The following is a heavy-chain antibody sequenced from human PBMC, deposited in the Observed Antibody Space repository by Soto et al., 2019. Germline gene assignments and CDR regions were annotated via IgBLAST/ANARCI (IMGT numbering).Heavy chain of an antibody. CDR2: VYPDDSNT. J-gene: IGHJ6*02. D-gene: IGHD1-20*01. CDR3: ARLSYNWNDYYYHGMDV. Sequence: PGESLKISCKGSGYSFANQWIGWVRQMPGRGLEYMGIVYPDDSNTRYSPSFQGQVTISADKSISTAYLHWSSLKASDTAIYYCARLSYNWNDYYYHGMDVWGQGTTVTVSS. CDR1: GYSFANQW. V-gene: IGHV5-51*01.